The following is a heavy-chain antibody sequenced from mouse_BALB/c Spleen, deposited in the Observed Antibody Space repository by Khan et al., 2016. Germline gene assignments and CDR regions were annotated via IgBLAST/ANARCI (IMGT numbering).Heavy chain of an antibody. CDR3: TREGYDPC. CDR1: GFNIKDTY. J-gene: IGHJ2*01. V-gene: IGHV14-3*02. CDR2: IDPANVNT. Sequence: VQLKQSGAELVKPGASVKLSCTATGFNIKDTYMHWVKQRPEQGLEWIGRIDPANVNTKYDPKFQGKATITADTSSNTAYLQLSSLTSEDTAVXYCTREGYDPCGGRGSTLTVSA. D-gene: IGHD2-2*01.